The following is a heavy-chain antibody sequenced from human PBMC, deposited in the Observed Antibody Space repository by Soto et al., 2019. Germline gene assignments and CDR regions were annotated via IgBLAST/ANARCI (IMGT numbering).Heavy chain of an antibody. V-gene: IGHV1-3*01. CDR1: GYTFTSYA. CDR2: INAGNGNT. Sequence: QVQLVQSGAEVKKPGASVKVSCKASGYTFTSYAMNWVRQAPGQRLEWMGWINAGNGNTKYSQKFQGRVTITRDTSASIAYMELSSLRSEDTAVYYCARSRYCSGGSCYAFGYWGQGTLVTVSS. D-gene: IGHD2-15*01. CDR3: ARSRYCSGGSCYAFGY. J-gene: IGHJ4*02.